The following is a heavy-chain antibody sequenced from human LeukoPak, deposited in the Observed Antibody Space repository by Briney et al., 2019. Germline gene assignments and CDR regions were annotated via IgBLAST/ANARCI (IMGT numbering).Heavy chain of an antibody. CDR1: GGSFSGYY. D-gene: IGHD3-3*01. V-gene: IGHV4-34*01. J-gene: IGHJ6*03. Sequence: SETLSLTCAVYGGSFSGYYWSWIRQPPGKGLEWVGEINHSGSTNYNPSLKSRVTISVDTSKNQFSLKLSSVTAADTAVYYCARGAETYYDFWSGYSYYYYMDVWGKGTTVTVSS. CDR3: ARGAETYYDFWSGYSYYYYMDV. CDR2: INHSGST.